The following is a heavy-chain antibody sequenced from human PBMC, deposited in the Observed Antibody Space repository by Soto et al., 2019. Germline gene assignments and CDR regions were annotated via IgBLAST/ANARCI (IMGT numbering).Heavy chain of an antibody. CDR1: GYTFTSYG. CDR2: IRPNNGNT. J-gene: IGHJ4*02. Sequence: QVKLVQSGAAVKKPGASVKVSCKASGYTFTSYGISWVRQAPGQGLEWMGWIRPNNGNTNYAQKLQGRATMTTDTSTSTAYMELRTLGSDDTDVYYGARDLPPQDYWGQGTLVTVSS. CDR3: ARDLPPQDY. V-gene: IGHV1-18*01.